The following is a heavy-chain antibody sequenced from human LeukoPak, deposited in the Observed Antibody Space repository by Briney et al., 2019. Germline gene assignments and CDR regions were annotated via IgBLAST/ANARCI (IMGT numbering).Heavy chain of an antibody. CDR1: GGSVIGHY. Sequence: SETLSLTCDVYGGSVIGHYWGWIRQSPGKGLEWIWEINHSGSTNYNPSLKNRVTISIDTSKNQSSLSLSAVTAADTAIYYCARGGIMVRQSINFHFFYGMDVWGQGTTVTVSS. CDR2: INHSGST. CDR3: ARGGIMVRQSINFHFFYGMDV. J-gene: IGHJ6*02. V-gene: IGHV4-34*01. D-gene: IGHD3-10*01.